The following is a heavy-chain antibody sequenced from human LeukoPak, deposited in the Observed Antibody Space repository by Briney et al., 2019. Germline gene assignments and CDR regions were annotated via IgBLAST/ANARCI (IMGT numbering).Heavy chain of an antibody. CDR2: ISWNSGSI. J-gene: IGHJ5*02. D-gene: IGHD3-10*01. Sequence: GGSLRLSCAASGFTFDDYAMHWVRQAPGKGLEWVSGISWNSGSIGYADSVKGRFTISRDNAKNSLYLQMNSLRAEDTALYYCAKEGFSAFDPWGQGTLVTVSS. V-gene: IGHV3-9*01. CDR1: GFTFDDYA. CDR3: AKEGFSAFDP.